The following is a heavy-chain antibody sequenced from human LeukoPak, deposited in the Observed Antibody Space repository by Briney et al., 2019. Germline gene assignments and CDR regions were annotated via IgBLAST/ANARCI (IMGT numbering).Heavy chain of an antibody. CDR3: ARATVAVAGPDY. CDR1: GFTFSSYA. V-gene: IGHV3-30*04. D-gene: IGHD6-19*01. J-gene: IGHJ4*02. CDR2: ISYDGSNK. Sequence: PGGSLRLSCAASGFTFSSYAMHWVRQAPGKGLEWVAVISYDGSNKYYADSVKGRFTISRDNSKNTLYLQMNSLRTEDTAVYYCARATVAVAGPDYWGQGTLVTVSS.